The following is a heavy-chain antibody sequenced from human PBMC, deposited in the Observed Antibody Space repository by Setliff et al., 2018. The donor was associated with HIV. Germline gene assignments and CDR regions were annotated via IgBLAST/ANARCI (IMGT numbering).Heavy chain of an antibody. Sequence: ASVKVSCKASGYTFTRYFMHCVRQAPGQGLEWLGMINPSGGSTWYAQKFQGRVTMTGDTSTNTVYMDLRSLRSEDAAAYYCARNQGDSSGWYAGDYWGHGTLVTVSS. CDR3: ARNQGDSSGWYAGDY. V-gene: IGHV1-46*01. CDR2: INPSGGST. J-gene: IGHJ4*01. CDR1: GYTFTRYF. D-gene: IGHD6-19*01.